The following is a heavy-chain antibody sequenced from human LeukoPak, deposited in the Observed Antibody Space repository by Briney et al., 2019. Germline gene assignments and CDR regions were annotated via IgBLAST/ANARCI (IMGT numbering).Heavy chain of an antibody. V-gene: IGHV4-34*01. CDR1: GGSFSDYY. J-gene: IGHJ5*02. Sequence: SETLSLTCAVYGGSFSDYYWSWIRQPPGKGLEWIGEINHSGSTNYNPSLKSRVTISVDTSKNQFSLKLSSVTAADTAVYYCARAIRYCSGGSCYSFWFDPWGQGTLVTVSS. CDR3: ARAIRYCSGGSCYSFWFDP. D-gene: IGHD2-15*01. CDR2: INHSGST.